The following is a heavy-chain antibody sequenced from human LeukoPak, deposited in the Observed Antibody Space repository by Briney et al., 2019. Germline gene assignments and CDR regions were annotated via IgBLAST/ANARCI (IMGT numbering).Heavy chain of an antibody. V-gene: IGHV1-18*01. D-gene: IGHD3-16*02. CDR2: ISTYNGNT. CDR1: GYTFTTYT. Sequence: ASLNVSCKASGYTFTTYTINWVRQAPGQGLEWMGWISTYNGNTNYAQNLQGRVTMTTDTSTSTAYMELRSLISDDTALYYCAREANVWGSYRYFDYWGQGSLVTVSS. CDR3: AREANVWGSYRYFDY. J-gene: IGHJ4*02.